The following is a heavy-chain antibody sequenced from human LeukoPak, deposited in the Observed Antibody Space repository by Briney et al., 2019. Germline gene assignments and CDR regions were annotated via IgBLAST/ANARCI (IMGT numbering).Heavy chain of an antibody. CDR2: IYYSGST. CDR1: GGSISSSSYY. D-gene: IGHD1-7*01. V-gene: IGHV4-39*01. J-gene: IGHJ5*02. Sequence: SETLSLTCTVSGGSISSSSYYWGWIRQPPGKGLEWIGSIYYSGSTYYNPSLKGRVTISVDTSKNQFSLKLSSVTAADTAVYYCARQTTRGRSWFDPWGQGTLVAVSS. CDR3: ARQTTRGRSWFDP.